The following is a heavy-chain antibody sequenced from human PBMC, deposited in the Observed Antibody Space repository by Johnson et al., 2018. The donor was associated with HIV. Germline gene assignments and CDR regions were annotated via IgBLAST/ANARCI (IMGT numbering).Heavy chain of an antibody. V-gene: IGHV3-30*18. CDR3: AKDVGNYWPDSFDI. D-gene: IGHD3-22*01. CDR1: GFGFSRYV. Sequence: QVQLVESGGGLVQPGGSLRLSCAASGFGFSRYVMHWVRQAPGKGLEWVAVISYDGSNKYYADSVKGRFTISRDKSENTLYLQMNSLRDEDTAVYYCAKDVGNYWPDSFDIWGQGTMVTVSS. J-gene: IGHJ3*02. CDR2: ISYDGSNK.